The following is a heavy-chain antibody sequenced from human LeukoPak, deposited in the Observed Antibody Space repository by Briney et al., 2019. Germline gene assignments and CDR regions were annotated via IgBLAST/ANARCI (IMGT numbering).Heavy chain of an antibody. CDR2: INWNGGST. D-gene: IGHD2-15*01. Sequence: GGSLRLSCAASGFTFDDYGMTWVRQTPGKGLEWVSTINWNGGSTAYADSVKGRFTISRDNAKNSLYLQMNSLRAEDAAVYYCAKEDCSGGRCYSLHYWGQGTLVTVSS. CDR1: GFTFDDYG. J-gene: IGHJ4*02. V-gene: IGHV3-20*04. CDR3: AKEDCSGGRCYSLHY.